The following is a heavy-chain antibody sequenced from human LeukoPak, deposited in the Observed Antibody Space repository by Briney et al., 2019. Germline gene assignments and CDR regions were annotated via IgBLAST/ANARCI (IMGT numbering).Heavy chain of an antibody. V-gene: IGHV3-7*01. Sequence: PGGSLRLSCAASGFTFSNYWMSWVRQAPGKGLEWVAYIKYYGSEKYYADSVRGRFTISRDNAKNSLYLQMNSLRAEDTAVYYCASALPADHFDYWGQGTLVTVSS. CDR1: GFTFSNYW. CDR3: ASALPADHFDY. CDR2: IKYYGSEK. J-gene: IGHJ4*02.